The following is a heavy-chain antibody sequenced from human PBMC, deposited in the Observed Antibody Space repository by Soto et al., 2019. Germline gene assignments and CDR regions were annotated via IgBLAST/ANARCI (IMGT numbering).Heavy chain of an antibody. CDR3: ARPPYDSSGYYPN. CDR1: GFTFSDHY. J-gene: IGHJ4*02. Sequence: VQLVESGGGLVQPGGSLRLSCAASGFTFSDHYMDWVRQTPGKGLEWVGRTRNKANSYTTEYAASVKGRFTISRDDSKNSLYLQMNSLKTEDTAVYYCARPPYDSSGYYPNWGQGTLVTVSS. D-gene: IGHD3-22*01. V-gene: IGHV3-72*01. CDR2: TRNKANSYTT.